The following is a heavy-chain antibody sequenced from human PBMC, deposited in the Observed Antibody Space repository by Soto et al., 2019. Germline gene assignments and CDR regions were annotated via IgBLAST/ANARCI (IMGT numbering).Heavy chain of an antibody. J-gene: IGHJ5*02. CDR2: IYPGDSET. CDR1: GYSFTRYW. CDR3: ARHGDCSGGSCTNWFDP. Sequence: PGESLKISCQGSGYSFTRYWIGWVRQMPGKGLEWMGIIYPGDSETRYSPSFQGQVTISADNSISTAYLQWSSLKASDTAMYHCARHGDCSGGSCTNWFDPWGQGTLVTVSS. D-gene: IGHD2-15*01. V-gene: IGHV5-51*01.